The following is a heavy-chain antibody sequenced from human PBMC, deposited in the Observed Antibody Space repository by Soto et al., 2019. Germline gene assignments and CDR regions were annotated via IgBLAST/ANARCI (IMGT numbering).Heavy chain of an antibody. Sequence: QVQLQESGPGLVKPSGTLSLTCAVSGGSISSSNWWSWVRQPPGKGLEWIGEIYHSGSTNYNPSLEMRVXXSXDXYKTQFSLKLSSVTAADTAVYYCARVGFGDTPPVDYWGQGTLVTVSS. D-gene: IGHD3-10*01. CDR1: GGSISSSNW. V-gene: IGHV4-4*02. CDR2: IYHSGST. CDR3: ARVGFGDTPPVDY. J-gene: IGHJ4*02.